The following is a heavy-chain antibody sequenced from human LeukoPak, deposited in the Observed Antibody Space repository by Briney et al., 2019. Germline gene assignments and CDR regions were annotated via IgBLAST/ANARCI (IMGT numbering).Heavy chain of an antibody. Sequence: SETLSLTCNVSGGSISSYYWSWIRQPPGEGLEWIGYIYYSGSTNYNPSLKSRVTISVDTSKNQFSLKLSSVTAADTAVYYCARDSRKFLYGIDYWGQGTLVTVSS. D-gene: IGHD3-10*01. V-gene: IGHV4-59*01. CDR2: IYYSGST. J-gene: IGHJ4*02. CDR1: GGSISSYY. CDR3: ARDSRKFLYGIDY.